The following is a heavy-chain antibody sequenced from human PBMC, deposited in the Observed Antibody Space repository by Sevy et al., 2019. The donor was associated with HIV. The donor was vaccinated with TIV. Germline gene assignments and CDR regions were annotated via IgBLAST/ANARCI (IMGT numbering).Heavy chain of an antibody. J-gene: IGHJ4*02. CDR1: GFTVSSNY. CDR3: ARRAVAGSYFDY. CDR2: IYSGGTT. V-gene: IGHV3-53*01. Sequence: GGSLRLSCAASGFTVSSNYMSWVRQAPGKGLEWVSFIYSGGTTYDADSVKGRFTISRDNSKNTLYLQMNSLRAEDTAVYYCARRAVAGSYFDYWGQGTLVTVSS. D-gene: IGHD6-13*01.